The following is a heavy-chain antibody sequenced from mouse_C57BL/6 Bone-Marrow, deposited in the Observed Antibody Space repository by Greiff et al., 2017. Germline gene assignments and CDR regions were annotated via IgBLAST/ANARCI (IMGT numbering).Heavy chain of an antibody. V-gene: IGHV1-82*01. CDR1: GYAFSSSW. D-gene: IGHD1-1*01. J-gene: IGHJ1*03. CDR2: IYPGDGDT. Sequence: QVQLQQSGPELVKPGASVKISCKASGYAFSSSWMNWVKQRPGKGLEWIGRIYPGDGDTNYNGKFKGKATLTADKSSSTAYMQLSSLTSEDSAVYFCARMGYGSRPWYFDVWDTGTTVTVSS. CDR3: ARMGYGSRPWYFDV.